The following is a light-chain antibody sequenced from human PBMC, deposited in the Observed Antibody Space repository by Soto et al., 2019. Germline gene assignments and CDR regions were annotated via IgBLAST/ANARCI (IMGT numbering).Light chain of an antibody. Sequence: MTQSPSTLSASLGERVTITCRASQSISSNLAWYQQKPGQAPRLLIYGASIRATGIPARFSGSGSGAEPTLTISNLQSEDFAVYYCQQYNDWPTFGQGTKVDIK. CDR1: QSISSN. CDR3: QQYNDWPT. J-gene: IGKJ1*01. V-gene: IGKV3D-15*03. CDR2: GAS.